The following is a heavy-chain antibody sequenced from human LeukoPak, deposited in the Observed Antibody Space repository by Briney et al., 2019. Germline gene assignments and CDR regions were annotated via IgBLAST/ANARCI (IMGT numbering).Heavy chain of an antibody. CDR3: ARDWTAGDAFDI. Sequence: GRSLRLSCAASGFTFSSYAMHWVRQAPGEGLEWVAVISYDGSNKYYADSVKGRFTISRDNSKNTLYLQMNSLRAEDTAVYYCARDWTAGDAFDIWGQGTMVTVSS. V-gene: IGHV3-30-3*01. CDR2: ISYDGSNK. CDR1: GFTFSSYA. J-gene: IGHJ3*02. D-gene: IGHD3/OR15-3a*01.